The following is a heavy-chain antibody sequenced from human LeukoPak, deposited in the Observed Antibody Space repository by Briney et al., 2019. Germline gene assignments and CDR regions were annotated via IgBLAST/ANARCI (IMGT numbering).Heavy chain of an antibody. D-gene: IGHD5-12*01. CDR2: IYHSGST. CDR1: GGSISSGGYY. V-gene: IGHV4-30-2*01. Sequence: SQTLSLTCTVSGGSISSGGYYWSWIRQPPGKGLEWIGYIYHSGSTYYNPSLKSRVTISVDRSKNQFSLKLSSVTAADTAVYYCAREANIAPADAFDIWGQGTMVTVSS. J-gene: IGHJ3*02. CDR3: AREANIAPADAFDI.